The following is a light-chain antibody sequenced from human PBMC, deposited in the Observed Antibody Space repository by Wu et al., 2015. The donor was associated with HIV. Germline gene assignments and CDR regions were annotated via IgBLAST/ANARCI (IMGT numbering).Light chain of an antibody. V-gene: IGKV3-15*01. J-gene: IGKJ2*03. CDR3: QQYNNWPRS. CDR2: DAS. CDR1: HNIYSN. Sequence: EIVMTQSPATLSVSPGASVTLSCKASHNIYSNLAWYQHKPGQSPRLLIHDASTRAKGVSARFRGSGSGTDFTLTISSLQSEDFAVYYCQQYNNWPRSFGQGTKLEIK.